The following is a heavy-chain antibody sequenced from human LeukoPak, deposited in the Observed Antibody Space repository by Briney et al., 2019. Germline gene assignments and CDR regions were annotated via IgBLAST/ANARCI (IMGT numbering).Heavy chain of an antibody. CDR3: ARGPKLVMNY. J-gene: IGHJ4*02. Sequence: PGGSLRLSCAASGFTFSSHWMSWVRQAPGKGLEWVANIKQDGSEKYYVDSVKGRFTISRNNAKNSLYLQMNSLRAEDTAVYYCARGPKLVMNYWGQGTLVTVSS. CDR2: IKQDGSEK. D-gene: IGHD1-26*01. V-gene: IGHV3-7*03. CDR1: GFTFSSHW.